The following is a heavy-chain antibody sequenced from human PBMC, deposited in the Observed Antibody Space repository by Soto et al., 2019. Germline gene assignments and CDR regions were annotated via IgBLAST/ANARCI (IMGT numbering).Heavy chain of an antibody. V-gene: IGHV5-51*01. CDR2: IFPGDSET. CDR3: ARSYSSAWFGAEFDY. CDR1: GYSFTNFW. J-gene: IGHJ4*02. Sequence: GESLKISCKVSGYSFTNFWIGWVRQMPGQGLEWMGIIFPGDSETRYSPSFEGQVTISVDKSIATAYLQWSSLKASDSAMYYCARSYSSAWFGAEFDYWGQGTLVTVS. D-gene: IGHD6-19*01.